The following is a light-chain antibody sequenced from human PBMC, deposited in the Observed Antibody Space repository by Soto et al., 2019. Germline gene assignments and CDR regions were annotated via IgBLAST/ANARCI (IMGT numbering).Light chain of an antibody. J-gene: IGLJ3*02. CDR2: DVT. CDR1: SSDVGLYKY. CDR3: MSPTTSVTWV. V-gene: IGLV2-14*03. Sequence: QSALTQPASVSGSPGQSITISCTGTSSDVGLYKYVSWYQQHPGKAPKLIIYDVTKRPSGVSSRFSGSKSGNTASLTISGLLPEDEADYYCMSPTTSVTWVFGGGTKLTVL.